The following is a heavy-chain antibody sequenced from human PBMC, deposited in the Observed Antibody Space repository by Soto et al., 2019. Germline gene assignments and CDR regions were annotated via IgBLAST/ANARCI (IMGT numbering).Heavy chain of an antibody. Sequence: QVQLQQWGAGLLKPSETLSLTCAVYGGSFSGYYWSWIRQPPGKGLEWIGEINHSGSTNYNPSLKSRVTISVDTSKNQFSLKLSSVTAADTAVYYCARGIPRAVLRYFDTNYYFDYWGQGTLVTVSS. J-gene: IGHJ4*02. V-gene: IGHV4-34*01. CDR1: GGSFSGYY. CDR3: ARGIPRAVLRYFDTNYYFDY. CDR2: INHSGST. D-gene: IGHD3-9*01.